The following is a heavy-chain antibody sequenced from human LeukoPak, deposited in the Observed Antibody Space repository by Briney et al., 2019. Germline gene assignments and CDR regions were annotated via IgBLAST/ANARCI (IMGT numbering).Heavy chain of an antibody. CDR3: ARGKGRIVGATLSWFDP. V-gene: IGHV4-4*02. D-gene: IGHD1-26*01. CDR2: IYHSGST. J-gene: IGHJ5*02. CDR1: GGSISSSNW. Sequence: SETLSLTCAVSGGSISSSNWWSWVRQPPGKGLEWIGEIYHSGSTNYNPSLKSRVTISVDKSKNQFSLKLSSVTAADTAVYYCARGKGRIVGATLSWFDPWGQGTLVTVSS.